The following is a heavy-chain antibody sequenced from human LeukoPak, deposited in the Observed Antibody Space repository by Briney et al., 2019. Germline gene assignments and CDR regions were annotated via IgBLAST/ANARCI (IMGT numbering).Heavy chain of an antibody. J-gene: IGHJ5*02. Sequence: GASVKVSCKASGGTFSSYAISWVRQAPGQGLEWMGGIIPIFGTANYAQKFQGRVTITADESTSTAYMELSSLRSEDTAVYYCALKGVYYDFWSGYESWFDPWGQGTLVTVSS. D-gene: IGHD3-3*01. CDR1: GGTFSSYA. CDR3: ALKGVYYDFWSGYESWFDP. CDR2: IIPIFGTA. V-gene: IGHV1-69*13.